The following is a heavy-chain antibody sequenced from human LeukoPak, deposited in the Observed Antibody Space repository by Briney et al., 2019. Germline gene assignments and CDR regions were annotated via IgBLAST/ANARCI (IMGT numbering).Heavy chain of an antibody. CDR2: MNPNSGNT. CDR3: ARIRDGYNDAYDI. D-gene: IGHD5-24*01. V-gene: IGHV1-8*02. CDR1: GYTFTSYD. Sequence: RASVKVSCKASGYTFTSYDINWVRQATGQGLEWMGWMNPNSGNTGYAQNFQGRVTLTRDTSTSTVYMELSSLRSEDTAIYYCARIRDGYNDAYDIWGQGTVVTVPS. J-gene: IGHJ3*02.